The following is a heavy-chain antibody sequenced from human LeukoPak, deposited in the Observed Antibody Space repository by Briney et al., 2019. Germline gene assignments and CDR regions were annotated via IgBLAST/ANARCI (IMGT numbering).Heavy chain of an antibody. D-gene: IGHD3-22*01. Sequence: PGGSLRLSCAASGFTVSSNYMSWVRQAPGKGLVWVSVIFSGGSTYYADSVKGRFTISRDNSKNTLYLQMNSLRAEDTAVYYCARVSEGSSGYSFHFDYWGQGTLVTVSS. V-gene: IGHV3-53*01. CDR3: ARVSEGSSGYSFHFDY. J-gene: IGHJ4*02. CDR2: IFSGGST. CDR1: GFTVSSNY.